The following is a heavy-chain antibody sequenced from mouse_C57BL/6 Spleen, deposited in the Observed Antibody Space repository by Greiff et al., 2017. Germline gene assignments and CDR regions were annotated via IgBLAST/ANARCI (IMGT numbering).Heavy chain of an antibody. J-gene: IGHJ4*01. CDR1: GYTFTSYW. D-gene: IGHD1-1*01. V-gene: IGHV1-55*01. CDR3: ARGLTTVVAKAMDY. CDR2: IYPGSGST. Sequence: QVQLQQPGAELVKPGASVKMSCKASGYTFTSYWITWVKQRPGQGLEWIGDIYPGSGSTNYNEKFKSKATLTVDTSSSTAYMQLSSLTSEDSAVYYCARGLTTVVAKAMDYWGQGTSVTVSS.